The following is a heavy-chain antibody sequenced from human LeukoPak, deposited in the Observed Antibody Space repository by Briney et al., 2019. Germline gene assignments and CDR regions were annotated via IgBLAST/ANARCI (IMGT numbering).Heavy chain of an antibody. D-gene: IGHD4-17*01. CDR3: AKDQSDYGDLDY. Sequence: GGSLRLSGPPLGLTFSSYGLHWFGRPPARGLEGVAFIRYDGSNKYYADSVKGRFTISRDNSKNTLYLQMNSLRAEDTAVYYCAKDQSDYGDLDYWGQGTLVTVSS. CDR1: GLTFSSYG. CDR2: IRYDGSNK. J-gene: IGHJ4*02. V-gene: IGHV3-30*02.